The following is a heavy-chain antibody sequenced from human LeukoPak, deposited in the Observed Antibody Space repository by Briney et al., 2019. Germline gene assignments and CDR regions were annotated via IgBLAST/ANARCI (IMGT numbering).Heavy chain of an antibody. CDR2: ISSSGRTI. CDR3: ARDPLQLWSFDY. CDR1: GFTFSVYY. J-gene: IGHJ4*02. Sequence: TGGSLRLSCAASGFTFSVYYMSWIRQAPGKGLEWVSYISSSGRTIYYADSVKGRFTISRDNAKNSLYLQMNSLRAEDTAVYFCARDPLQLWSFDYWGQGTLVSVS. D-gene: IGHD5-18*01. V-gene: IGHV3-11*01.